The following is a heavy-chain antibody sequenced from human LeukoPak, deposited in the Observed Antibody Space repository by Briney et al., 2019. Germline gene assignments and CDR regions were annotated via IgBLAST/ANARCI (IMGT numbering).Heavy chain of an antibody. Sequence: GGSLRLSCTTSGFTFSSYSMNWVRQAPGKGLEWVSSISGGFTYIYYADSVKGRFTISRDNAKKSLYLQMNSLRAEDTAVYYCAREDYMDHDAFDIWGQGTMVTVSS. CDR2: ISGGFTYI. CDR1: GFTFSSYS. D-gene: IGHD4/OR15-4a*01. J-gene: IGHJ3*02. V-gene: IGHV3-21*01. CDR3: AREDYMDHDAFDI.